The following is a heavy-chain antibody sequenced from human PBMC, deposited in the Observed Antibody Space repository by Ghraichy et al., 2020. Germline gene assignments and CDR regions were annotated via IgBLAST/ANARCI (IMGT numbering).Heavy chain of an antibody. CDR1: GFTFSDYS. Sequence: GGSLLSCAASGFTFSDYSVHWVRQAPGRGLEWVSSISSRSTYIYYADSVKGRFTISRDNAKNSLNLQMSSLRAEDTGVYYCARDRMDIIVVPADYYYYAMDVWGHGTTVTVSS. V-gene: IGHV3-21*06. CDR3: ARDRMDIIVVPADYYYYAMDV. J-gene: IGHJ6*02. CDR2: ISSRSTYI. D-gene: IGHD2-2*03.